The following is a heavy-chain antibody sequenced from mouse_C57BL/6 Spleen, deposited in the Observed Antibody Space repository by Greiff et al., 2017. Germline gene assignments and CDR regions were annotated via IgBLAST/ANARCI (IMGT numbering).Heavy chain of an antibody. CDR2: MDPSDSYT. J-gene: IGHJ4*01. CDR1: GYTFPSYW. CDR3: ARARYDYSMDY. D-gene: IGHD2-3*01. Sequence: VQLQPPGAELVTPGASVKLSCKASGYTFPSYWMQWVKQRPGQGLEWIGEMDPSDSYTNYNQKFKGKATLTVDTSSSTAYMKLSSLTSEDSAVYYCARARYDYSMDYWGQGTSVTVSS. V-gene: IGHV1-50*01.